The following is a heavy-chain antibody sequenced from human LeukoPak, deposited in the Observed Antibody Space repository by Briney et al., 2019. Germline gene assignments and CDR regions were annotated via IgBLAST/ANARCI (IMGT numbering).Heavy chain of an antibody. CDR2: IYYSGSA. Sequence: SETLSLSCIVSGGSFSNSSYYWGWIRQPPGKGLEGIGSIYYSGSAYYNPSLKSRVTISVDTSKNQFSLKLNSGTAADTTVYYCARHWVVTPNYWGQGTLVTVSS. D-gene: IGHD4-23*01. CDR1: GGSFSNSSYY. V-gene: IGHV4-39*01. J-gene: IGHJ4*02. CDR3: ARHWVVTPNY.